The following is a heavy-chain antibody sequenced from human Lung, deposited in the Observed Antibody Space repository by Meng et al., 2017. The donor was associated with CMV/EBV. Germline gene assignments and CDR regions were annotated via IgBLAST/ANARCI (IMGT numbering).Heavy chain of an antibody. CDR3: ARGRFDRGNFEGYGMDV. Sequence: QVQLVQSGAEVKKPGASVKVFCAASGFTFRNYYFHWRRQAPGHGPEWVRIINLRITERSDAEKFQDRVTMTADTSTGTVHLELRSLTPEDTAVYYCARGRFDRGNFEGYGMDVWGQGTTVTVSS. CDR1: GFTFRNYY. D-gene: IGHD1-7*01. CDR2: INLRITER. V-gene: IGHV1-46*03. J-gene: IGHJ6*02.